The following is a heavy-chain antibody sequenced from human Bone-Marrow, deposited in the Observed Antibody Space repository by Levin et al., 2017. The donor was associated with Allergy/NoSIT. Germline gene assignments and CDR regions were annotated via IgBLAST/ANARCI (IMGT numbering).Heavy chain of an antibody. V-gene: IGHV3-30*18. CDR3: AKTITVTGNLWDPPLAQAFDI. CDR2: ISYDGSNK. D-gene: IGHD6-19*01. Sequence: PGGSLRLSCAASGFTFNNYAMHWVRQAPGKGLEWVAVISYDGSNKYYADSVKGRFTISRDSSKNTLYLQMNSLRPEDTAVYYCAKTITVTGNLWDPPLAQAFDIWGQGTMVTVSS. J-gene: IGHJ3*02. CDR1: GFTFNNYA.